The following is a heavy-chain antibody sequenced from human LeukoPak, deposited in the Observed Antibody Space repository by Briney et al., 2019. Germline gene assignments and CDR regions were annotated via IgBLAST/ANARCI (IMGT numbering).Heavy chain of an antibody. Sequence: PSETLSLTCTVSGGSIGKTSYYWGWIRQPPGKGLEWIGNIYYSGTTYYNPSLKSRVTISVDTSKNQFSLTLNSVTAADTAVYFCARFKQLGRSFDSWGLGSLVTVSS. D-gene: IGHD1-1*01. J-gene: IGHJ4*02. V-gene: IGHV4-39*07. CDR1: GGSIGKTSYY. CDR2: IYYSGTT. CDR3: ARFKQLGRSFDS.